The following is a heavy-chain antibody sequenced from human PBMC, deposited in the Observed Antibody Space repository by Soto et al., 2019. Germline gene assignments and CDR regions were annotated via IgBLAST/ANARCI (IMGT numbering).Heavy chain of an antibody. J-gene: IGHJ4*02. V-gene: IGHV3-30-3*01. CDR2: ISYDGSNK. Sequence: QMQLVESGGGVVQPGRSLRLSCAASGFTFSSYAMHWVRQSPGKGLEWVAVISYDGSNKYYADSVKGRFTISRDNSKNTLYLQMNSLRAEDTAVYYCARGKYYDSSGYYDYWGQGTLVTVSS. CDR3: ARGKYYDSSGYYDY. D-gene: IGHD3-22*01. CDR1: GFTFSSYA.